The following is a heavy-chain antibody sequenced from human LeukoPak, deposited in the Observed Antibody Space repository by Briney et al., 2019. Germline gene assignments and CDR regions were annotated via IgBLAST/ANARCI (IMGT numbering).Heavy chain of an antibody. D-gene: IGHD2-15*01. Sequence: ASVKVSCKASGYTFTSYGISWVRQAPGQGLEWMGWISAYNGNTNYAQKLQGRVTMTTDTSTSTAYMELRSLRSDDTAVYYCARDRVRWCSGGSCYYNWFDPWGQGTLVTVSS. CDR3: ARDRVRWCSGGSCYYNWFDP. J-gene: IGHJ5*02. CDR1: GYTFTSYG. CDR2: ISAYNGNT. V-gene: IGHV1-18*01.